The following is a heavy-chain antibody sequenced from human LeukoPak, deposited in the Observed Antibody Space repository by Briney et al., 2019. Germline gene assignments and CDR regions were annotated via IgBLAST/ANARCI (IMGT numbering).Heavy chain of an antibody. Sequence: GGSLRLSCAASGFSFNDAWMSWVRRAPGKGLEWVGRIGSKASGGTIVYTAPVQGRFTISRDDSKNTLYLQMNSLRVEDTAIYYCAITTDKRYFDWLSPGWSRGALDYWGQGTLVTVSS. V-gene: IGHV3-15*04. CDR1: GFSFNDAW. J-gene: IGHJ4*02. CDR3: AITTDKRYFDWLSPGWSRGALDY. CDR2: IGSKASGGTI. D-gene: IGHD3-9*01.